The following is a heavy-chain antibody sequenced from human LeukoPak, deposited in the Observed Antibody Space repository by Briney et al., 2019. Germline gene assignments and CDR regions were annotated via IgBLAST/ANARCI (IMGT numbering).Heavy chain of an antibody. CDR2: IRSKAYGGTT. D-gene: IGHD5-18*01. V-gene: IGHV3-49*03. J-gene: IGHJ4*02. CDR1: GFTFGDYA. Sequence: GGSLRLSCTASGFTFGDYAMSWFRQAPGKGLEWVGLIRSKAYGGTTEYAASVKGRFTISRDDSKSIAYLQMNSLKTEDTAVYYCTPSAKIQSFDYWGQGTLVTVSS. CDR3: TPSAKIQSFDY.